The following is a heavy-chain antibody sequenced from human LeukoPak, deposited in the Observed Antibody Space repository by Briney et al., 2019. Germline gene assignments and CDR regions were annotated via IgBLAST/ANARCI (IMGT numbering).Heavy chain of an antibody. CDR1: GFTFSGSA. CDR2: IRSKANSYAT. Sequence: GGSLRLSCAASGFTFSGSAMHWVRQASGKGLEWVGRIRSKANSYATAYAASVKGRFTISRDDSKNTAYLQMNSLKTEDTAVYYCTSTTATTVTTRGVGYWGQGTLVTVSS. J-gene: IGHJ4*02. D-gene: IGHD4-17*01. V-gene: IGHV3-73*01. CDR3: TSTTATTVTTRGVGY.